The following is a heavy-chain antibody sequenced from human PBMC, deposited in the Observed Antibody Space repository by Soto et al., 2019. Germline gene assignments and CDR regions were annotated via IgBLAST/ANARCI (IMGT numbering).Heavy chain of an antibody. J-gene: IGHJ4*02. V-gene: IGHV3-21*01. Sequence: GGSLRLSCAASGFTFSSYSMNWVRQAPGKGLEWVSSISSSSSYIYYADSVKGRFTISRDNAKNSLCLQMNSLRAEDTAVYYCARAQAGIQLWPEYYFDYWGQGTLVTVSS. D-gene: IGHD5-18*01. CDR1: GFTFSSYS. CDR2: ISSSSSYI. CDR3: ARAQAGIQLWPEYYFDY.